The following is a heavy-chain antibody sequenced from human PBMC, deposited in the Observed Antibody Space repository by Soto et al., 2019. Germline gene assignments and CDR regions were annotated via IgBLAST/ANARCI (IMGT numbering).Heavy chain of an antibody. J-gene: IGHJ5*02. V-gene: IGHV4-30-4*01. Sequence: SETLSLTCTVSGASISRGDYYWNWIRRSPGKGLEWIGNTYNNGRSNYNPSLKSRVTISGDSSKNQFSLKMRSLSAADTAFYYCARCGVYDFWSGLFAWGQGTLVTVSS. D-gene: IGHD3-3*01. CDR3: ARCGVYDFWSGLFA. CDR2: TYNNGRS. CDR1: GASISRGDYY.